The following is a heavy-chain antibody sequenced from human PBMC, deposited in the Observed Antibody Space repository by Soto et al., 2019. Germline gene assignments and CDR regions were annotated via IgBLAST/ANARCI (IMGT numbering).Heavy chain of an antibody. V-gene: IGHV3-30*18. CDR2: ITNDGNNE. J-gene: IGHJ6*02. CDR3: AKEGPGGGRHFYYGMDV. Sequence: KLVESGGGVVQPGRSLRLSCAASGFVFSDYGMHWVRQAPGKGLECVALITNDGNNEFYRESVKGRFSISRGRSTNTVDLLMNRLRPEVTGVYYCAKEGPGGGRHFYYGMDVWGQGTTVTVSS. CDR1: GFVFSDYG. D-gene: IGHD1-26*01.